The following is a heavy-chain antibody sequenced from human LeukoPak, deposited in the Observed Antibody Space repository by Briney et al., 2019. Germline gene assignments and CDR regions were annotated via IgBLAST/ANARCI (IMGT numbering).Heavy chain of an antibody. CDR1: GGSISSYY. J-gene: IGHJ6*03. V-gene: IGHV4-59*01. CDR3: TRDQFGAIGGYYYYYMDV. CDR2: IYYSGST. Sequence: PSETLSLTCTVSGGSISSYYWSWIRQPPGKGLEWIGYIYYSGSTNYNPSLKSRVTISVDTSKNQFSLKLSSVTAADTAVYYCTRDQFGAIGGYYYYYMDVWGKGTTVTVS. D-gene: IGHD4/OR15-4a*01.